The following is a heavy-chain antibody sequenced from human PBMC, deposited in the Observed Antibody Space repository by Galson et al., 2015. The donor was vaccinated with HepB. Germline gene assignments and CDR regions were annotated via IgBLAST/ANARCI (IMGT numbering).Heavy chain of an antibody. CDR1: GYTFTSYG. Sequence: QSGAEVKKPGASVKVSCKASGYTFTSYGISWVRQAPGQGLEWMGWISAYNGNTNYAQKLQGRVTMTTDTSTSTAYMELRSLRSDDTAVYYCARDDDSSGYYPPFHPPIPGYWGQGTLVTVSS. V-gene: IGHV1-18*04. CDR3: ARDDDSSGYYPPFHPPIPGY. D-gene: IGHD3-22*01. J-gene: IGHJ4*02. CDR2: ISAYNGNT.